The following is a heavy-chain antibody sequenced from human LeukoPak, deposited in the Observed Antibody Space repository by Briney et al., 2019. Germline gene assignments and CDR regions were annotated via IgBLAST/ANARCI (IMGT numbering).Heavy chain of an antibody. J-gene: IGHJ3*02. D-gene: IGHD6-13*01. CDR2: ISWNSGSI. V-gene: IGHV3-9*01. Sequence: PGGSLRLSCAASGFTFDDYAMHWVRQAPGKGLEWVSGISWNSGSIGYAVSVKRRLTISRDNAKHSLYLQMYSLRAEDTALYYCAKCLDSSSWYVNDALDIWGQGTMVTVSS. CDR1: GFTFDDYA. CDR3: AKCLDSSSWYVNDALDI.